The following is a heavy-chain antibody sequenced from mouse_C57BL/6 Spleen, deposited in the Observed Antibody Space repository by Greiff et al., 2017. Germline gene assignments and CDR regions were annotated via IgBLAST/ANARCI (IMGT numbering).Heavy chain of an antibody. D-gene: IGHD2-5*01. CDR2: IYPGSGST. CDR3: AREDYSNYDFDY. Sequence: VKLQQPGAELVKPGASVKMSCKASGYTFTSYWITWVKQRPGQGLEWIGDIYPGSGSTNYNEKFKSKATLTVDTSSSTAYMQLSSLTSEDSAVYYCAREDYSNYDFDYWGQGTTLTVSS. CDR1: GYTFTSYW. J-gene: IGHJ2*01. V-gene: IGHV1-55*01.